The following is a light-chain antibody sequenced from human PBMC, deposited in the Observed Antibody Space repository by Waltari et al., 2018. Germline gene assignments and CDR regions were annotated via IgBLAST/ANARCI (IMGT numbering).Light chain of an antibody. CDR2: GAS. Sequence: EIVLTQSPGTLSLSPGDRATLSCSTSQSVASYYIAWYQQKPGQAPRLLIYGASSRTTGIPDRFTGGGSGTDFTLTIPRLEPEDFAVYYCQQYGTSPPWTFGQGTKVEVK. V-gene: IGKV3-20*01. CDR3: QQYGTSPPWT. J-gene: IGKJ1*01. CDR1: QSVASYY.